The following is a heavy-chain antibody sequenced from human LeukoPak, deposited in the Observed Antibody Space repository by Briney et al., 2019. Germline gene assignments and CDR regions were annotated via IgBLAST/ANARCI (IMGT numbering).Heavy chain of an antibody. CDR3: ARAGRQWLFDY. Sequence: GGSLRLSCAASGFTFSSYSMNWVRQAPGKGLEWVSSISSSSSYIYYADSAKGRFTISRDNAKNSLYLQMNSLRAEDTAVYYCARAGRQWLFDYWGQGTLVTVSS. D-gene: IGHD6-19*01. J-gene: IGHJ4*02. V-gene: IGHV3-21*01. CDR1: GFTFSSYS. CDR2: ISSSSSYI.